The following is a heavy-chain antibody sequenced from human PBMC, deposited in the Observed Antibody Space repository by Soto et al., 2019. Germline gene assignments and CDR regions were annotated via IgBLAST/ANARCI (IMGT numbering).Heavy chain of an antibody. CDR2: VYTTGST. V-gene: IGHV4-4*07. Sequence: SETLSLTCTVTGGSINTYYWSWIRQSAGKGLEWIGRVYTTGSTNYNPSLKSRVTISVDTSRNQFSLSLRSVTAADTAVYYCARASNFIFDDFADMRWKFDPWGQGTLVTVSS. CDR3: ARASNFIFDDFADMRWKFDP. D-gene: IGHD3-3*02. J-gene: IGHJ5*02. CDR1: GGSINTYY.